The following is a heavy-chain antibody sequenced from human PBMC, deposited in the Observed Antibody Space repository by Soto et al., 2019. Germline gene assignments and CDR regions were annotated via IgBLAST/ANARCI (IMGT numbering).Heavy chain of an antibody. Sequence: QVQLVESGGGVVQPGRSLRLSCAASGFTFSSYGMHWVRQAPGKGLEWVAVIWYGGSDKYYADSVKGRFTISRDNCKNTLYLQMNSLSAEDTAVYYCARAGLLLDYWGQGTLVTVSS. D-gene: IGHD1-26*01. J-gene: IGHJ4*02. CDR1: GFTFSSYG. V-gene: IGHV3-33*01. CDR2: IWYGGSDK. CDR3: ARAGLLLDY.